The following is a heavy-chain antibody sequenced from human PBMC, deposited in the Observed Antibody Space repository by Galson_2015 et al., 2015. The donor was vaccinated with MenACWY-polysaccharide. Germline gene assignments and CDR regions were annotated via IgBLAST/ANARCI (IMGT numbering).Heavy chain of an antibody. CDR3: AKLMGVSTWYLVDY. CDR1: GFTFSENA. V-gene: IGHV3-23*01. D-gene: IGHD6-13*01. CDR2: LSNSGDYT. Sequence: SLRLSCAASGFTFSENAMSWVRQAPGKGLEWVSSLSNSGDYTYYADSVKGRFNISRDNSKNTVHLQMNSLRADDTAVYYCAKLMGVSTWYLVDYWGLGTLLPVSS. J-gene: IGHJ4*02.